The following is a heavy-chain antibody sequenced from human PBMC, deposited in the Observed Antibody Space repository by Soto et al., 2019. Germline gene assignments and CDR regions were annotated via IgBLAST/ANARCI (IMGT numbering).Heavy chain of an antibody. CDR3: ARGPYNKDIVVVVPPADNWFDP. J-gene: IGHJ5*02. CDR2: INHSGST. CDR1: GGCFRGYY. Sequence: SGTMYITCAVYGGCFRGYYGGWIRKPPGKGLEWIGEINHSGSTNYNPSLKSRVTISVDTSKNQFSLKLSSVTAADTAVYYCARGPYNKDIVVVVPPADNWFDPWGQGTLVTVSS. V-gene: IGHV4-34*01. D-gene: IGHD2-15*01.